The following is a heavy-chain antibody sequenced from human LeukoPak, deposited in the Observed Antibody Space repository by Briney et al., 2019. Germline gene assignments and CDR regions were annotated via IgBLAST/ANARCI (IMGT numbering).Heavy chain of an antibody. V-gene: IGHV3-15*01. CDR1: GFTFSNAW. CDR2: IKSKTDGGTT. J-gene: IGHJ4*02. D-gene: IGHD4-17*01. Sequence: GGSLRLSCAASGFTFSNAWMSWVRQAPGKGLEWVGRIKSKTDGGTTDYAAPVKGRFTISRDDSKNTLYLQMNSLKTEDTAVYYCTTDGFDYGDYEFPQYWGQGTLVTVSS. CDR3: TTDGFDYGDYEFPQY.